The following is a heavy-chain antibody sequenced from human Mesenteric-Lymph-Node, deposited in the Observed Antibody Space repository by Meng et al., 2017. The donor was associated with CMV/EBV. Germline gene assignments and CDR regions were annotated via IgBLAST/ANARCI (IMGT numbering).Heavy chain of an antibody. CDR1: GGSISSYY. J-gene: IGHJ4*02. V-gene: IGHV4-59*01. CDR2: INYSGST. CDR3: ARELRGYDYVWGSYRYTRFFDY. Sequence: SETLSLTCTVSGGSISSYYWSWIRQPPGKGLEWIGYINYSGSTNYNPSLKSRVTISVDTSKNQFSLKLSSVTAADTAVYYGARELRGYDYVWGSYRYTRFFDYWGQGTLVTVSS. D-gene: IGHD3-16*02.